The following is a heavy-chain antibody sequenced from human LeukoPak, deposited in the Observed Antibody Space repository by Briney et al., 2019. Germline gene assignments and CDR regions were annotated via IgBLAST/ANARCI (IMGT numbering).Heavy chain of an antibody. J-gene: IGHJ6*03. Sequence: GGSLRLSWAASGFTFSSYAMHWVRQAPGKGLEWLAVISYDGSNKYYADSVKGRFTISRDNSMNTLYLQMNSLRAEDTAVYYCAGVVPAAMGFLCYYMDVWGKGTTVTVSS. CDR2: ISYDGSNK. CDR1: GFTFSSYA. V-gene: IGHV3-30-3*01. D-gene: IGHD2-2*01. CDR3: AGVVPAAMGFLCYYMDV.